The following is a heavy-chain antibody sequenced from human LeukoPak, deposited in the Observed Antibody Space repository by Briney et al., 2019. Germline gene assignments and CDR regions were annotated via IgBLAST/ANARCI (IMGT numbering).Heavy chain of an antibody. D-gene: IGHD6-13*01. CDR1: GFTFSSYG. J-gene: IGHJ1*01. Sequence: EPGGSLRLSCAASGFTFSSYGMNWVRQAPGKGLEWVSNISSSGSTIYYADSVKGRFTISRDNAKNSLYLQMNSLRAEDTAVYYCARGGSSWYEYFQHWAQGTLVTVSS. CDR3: ARGGSSWYEYFQH. V-gene: IGHV3-48*03. CDR2: ISSSGSTI.